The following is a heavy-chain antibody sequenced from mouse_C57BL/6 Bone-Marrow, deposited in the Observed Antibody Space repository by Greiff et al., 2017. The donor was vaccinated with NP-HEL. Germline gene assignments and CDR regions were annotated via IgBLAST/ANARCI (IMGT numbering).Heavy chain of an antibody. CDR2: IDPSDSYT. J-gene: IGHJ3*01. CDR3: ARSGGAWFAY. V-gene: IGHV1-69*01. CDR1: GYTFTSYW. Sequence: VQLQQPGAELVMPGASVKLSCKASGYTFTSYWMHWVKQRPGQGLEWIGEIDPSDSYTNYNQKFKGKSTLTVDKSSSTAYMQLSSLTSEDSAVYYCARSGGAWFAYWGKGTLVTVSA.